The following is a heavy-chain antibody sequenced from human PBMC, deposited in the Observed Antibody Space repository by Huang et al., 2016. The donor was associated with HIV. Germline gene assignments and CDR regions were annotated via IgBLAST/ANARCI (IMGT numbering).Heavy chain of an antibody. CDR1: GYTYSFHD. CDR2: ANHRSGNR. J-gene: IGHJ5*02. D-gene: IGHD7-27*01. Sequence: QEQLVQSGAEVKKPGASVTVSCKASGYTYSFHDVHWVRKVSGQGSGWMGGANHRSGNRSDEPKFQCRVTMTTNTAVTTSYMEVRSLTSEDTAVYFCARGPLHRAIMNWGEGFDDGWRTGFDPWGQGTLVIVTS. CDR3: ARGPLHRAIMNWGEGFDDGWRTGFDP. V-gene: IGHV1-8*01.